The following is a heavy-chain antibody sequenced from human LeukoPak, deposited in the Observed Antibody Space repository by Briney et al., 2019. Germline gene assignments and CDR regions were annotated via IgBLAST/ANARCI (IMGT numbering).Heavy chain of an antibody. D-gene: IGHD1-1*01. CDR3: AKGRRTGFVDY. CDR2: ISYDGSDK. J-gene: IGHJ4*02. CDR1: GFTFSSNG. V-gene: IGHV3-30*18. Sequence: GGSLRLSCAASGFTFSSNGMHWVRQAPGKGRGWVALISYDGSDKYYAASVKGRFTVSRDKSKSLLFLQMESLRHDDTGIYYCAKGRRTGFVDYWGQGALVTVSS.